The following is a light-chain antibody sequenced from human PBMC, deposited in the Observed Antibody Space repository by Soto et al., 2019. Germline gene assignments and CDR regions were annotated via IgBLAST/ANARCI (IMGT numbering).Light chain of an antibody. J-gene: IGLJ2*01. V-gene: IGLV2-14*01. CDR3: SSYTTGSLVV. Sequence: QSALTQAASVSGSPGQSITISCTGTSSDVGAYDYVTWYQQHPGKAPKVMIDKVSNRPAGVSNRFSGSKSGNTASLTISGLQAEDEADYYFSSYTTGSLVVFGGGTKVTVL. CDR1: SSDVGAYDY. CDR2: KVS.